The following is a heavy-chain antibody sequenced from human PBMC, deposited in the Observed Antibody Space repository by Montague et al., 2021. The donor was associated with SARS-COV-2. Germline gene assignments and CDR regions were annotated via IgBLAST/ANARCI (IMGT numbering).Heavy chain of an antibody. Sequence: YMSISCDASGFTFSSYSMNWVRQAPGKGLEWVSYISSSSSTIYYADSVKGRFTISRDNAKNSLYLQMNSLRDEDTAVYYCAREDPTGYYYYGMDVWGQGTTVTVSS. CDR2: ISSSSSTI. V-gene: IGHV3-48*02. CDR3: AREDPTGYYYYGMDV. CDR1: GFTFSSYS. D-gene: IGHD4-17*01. J-gene: IGHJ6*02.